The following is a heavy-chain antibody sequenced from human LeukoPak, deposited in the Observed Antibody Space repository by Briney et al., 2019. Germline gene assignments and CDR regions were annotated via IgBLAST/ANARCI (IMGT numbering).Heavy chain of an antibody. CDR2: ISSSSSTI. Sequence: GGSLRLSCAASGFTFSSYSMNWVRQAPGKGLEWVSYISSSSSTIYYADSVKGRFTISRDNAKNSLYPQMNSLRAEDTAVYYCARDSGLLSTCFDYWGQGTLVTVSS. CDR3: ARDSGLLSTCFDY. D-gene: IGHD3-3*01. V-gene: IGHV3-48*01. CDR1: GFTFSSYS. J-gene: IGHJ4*02.